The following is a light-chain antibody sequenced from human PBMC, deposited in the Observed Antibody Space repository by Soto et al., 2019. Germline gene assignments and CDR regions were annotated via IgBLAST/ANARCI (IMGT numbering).Light chain of an antibody. CDR3: QQYDKWPPLT. V-gene: IGKV3-15*01. Sequence: EIVMTQSPATLSVSPGEGATLSCRASQSVHSSLAWYQQKPGQPPRLLIYGASPRATGIPARFSGSGSGTEFTLTISSLQSEDFAVYYCQQYDKWPPLTFGGGTKVEIE. CDR1: QSVHSS. J-gene: IGKJ4*01. CDR2: GAS.